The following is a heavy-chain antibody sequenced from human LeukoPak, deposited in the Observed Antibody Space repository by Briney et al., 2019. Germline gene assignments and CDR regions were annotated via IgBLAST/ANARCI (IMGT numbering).Heavy chain of an antibody. D-gene: IGHD3-3*01. CDR1: GYSFTSYW. J-gene: IGHJ4*02. CDR3: ARHLTYYDFWRGYYPSLFDY. CDR2: IDPSDSYT. Sequence: GESLKISCKGSGYSFTSYWISWVRQMPGKGLEWMGRIDPSDSYTNYSPSFQGHVTISADKSISTAYLQWSSLKASDTAMYYCARHLTYYDFWRGYYPSLFDYWGQGTLVTVSS. V-gene: IGHV5-10-1*01.